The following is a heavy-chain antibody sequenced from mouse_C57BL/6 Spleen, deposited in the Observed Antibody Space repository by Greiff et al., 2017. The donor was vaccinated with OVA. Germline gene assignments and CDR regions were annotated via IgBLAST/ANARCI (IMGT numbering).Heavy chain of an antibody. D-gene: IGHD4-1*01. CDR2: IYPGSGST. Sequence: QVQLQQPGAELVKPGASVKMSCTASGYTFTGYWITWVKQRPEQGLEWIGDIYPGSGSTKYTEKFKGKATLTVDTSSSTAYMQLSSLTSEDSAVYYCANVGLRRGFAYWGQGTLVTVSA. CDR3: ANVGLRRGFAY. CDR1: GYTFTGYW. V-gene: IGHV1-55*01. J-gene: IGHJ3*01.